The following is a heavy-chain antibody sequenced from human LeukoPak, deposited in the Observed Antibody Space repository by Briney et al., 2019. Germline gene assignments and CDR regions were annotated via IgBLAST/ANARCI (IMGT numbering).Heavy chain of an antibody. CDR2: ISSSSSYI. V-gene: IGHV3-21*01. D-gene: IGHD5-18*01. CDR3: ARDAKQLWALIDY. Sequence: GGSLRLSCAASGFTFSSYSMNWVRQAPGKGLEWVSSISSSSSYIYYADSVKGRFTISRDNAKHSLYLQMNSLRAEDTAVYYCARDAKQLWALIDYWGQGTLVTVSS. CDR1: GFTFSSYS. J-gene: IGHJ4*02.